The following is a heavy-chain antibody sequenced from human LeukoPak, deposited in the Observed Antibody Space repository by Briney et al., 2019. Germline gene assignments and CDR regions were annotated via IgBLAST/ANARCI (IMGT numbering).Heavy chain of an antibody. Sequence: GESLRLSCAASGFTFNNFAMSWVRQAPRKGLEWVSTIDLTVGTTHYADSVKDRFTISRDHSRDTVHLQMNSLRAEDTAVYYCAKPDYDFWSGYGLQHWGQGTLVTVSS. CDR3: AKPDYDFWSGYGLQH. D-gene: IGHD3-3*01. V-gene: IGHV3-23*01. CDR1: GFTFNNFA. J-gene: IGHJ1*01. CDR2: IDLTVGTT.